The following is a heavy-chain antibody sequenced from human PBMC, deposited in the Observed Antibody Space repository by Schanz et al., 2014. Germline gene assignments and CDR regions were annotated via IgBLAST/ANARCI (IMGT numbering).Heavy chain of an antibody. Sequence: QVQLVESGGGVVQPGRSLRLPCAASGFTFSSYGMHWVRQAPGKGLEWVAVIWYDGSNKYYADSVKGRFTISRDNSKNTLFLQMNSLRAEDTAVYYCARDHTTESYYSAGPPIDYWGQGTLLTVSS. D-gene: IGHD1-26*01. J-gene: IGHJ4*02. CDR2: IWYDGSNK. V-gene: IGHV3-33*01. CDR3: ARDHTTESYYSAGPPIDY. CDR1: GFTFSSYG.